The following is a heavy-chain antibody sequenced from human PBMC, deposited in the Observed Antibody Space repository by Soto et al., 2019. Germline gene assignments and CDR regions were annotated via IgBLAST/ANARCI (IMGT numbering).Heavy chain of an antibody. J-gene: IGHJ4*02. V-gene: IGHV4-34*02. Sequence: QVQLQQWGAGLLKPSETLCLNCAVHGGSFSGYFWTWIRQTPGKGLEWIGEINHRGSTNYNPSLESRVTMSVATSKNQFSLRLRSVTAAHTAVYYCSRRGPPYSGSGIHSGFLDFWGQGTLVAVSS. CDR3: SRRGPPYSGSGIHSGFLDF. CDR1: GGSFSGYF. D-gene: IGHD3-10*01. CDR2: INHRGST.